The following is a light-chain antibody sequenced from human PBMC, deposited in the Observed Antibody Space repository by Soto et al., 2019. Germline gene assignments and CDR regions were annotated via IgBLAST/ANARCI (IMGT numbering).Light chain of an antibody. CDR2: AVS. V-gene: IGLV2-14*01. J-gene: IGLJ1*01. Sequence: QSVLTQPASVSGSPGQSITISCTGTSSDVGGYNYVSWYQQHPGKAPTLVIYAVSNRPSGVSDRFSGSKSGNTASLTISGLQAEDEADYYCSSYTSISTLYVFGTGTKVTVL. CDR3: SSYTSISTLYV. CDR1: SSDVGGYNY.